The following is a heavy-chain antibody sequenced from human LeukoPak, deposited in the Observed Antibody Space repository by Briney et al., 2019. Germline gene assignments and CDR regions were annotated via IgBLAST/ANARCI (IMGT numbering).Heavy chain of an antibody. J-gene: IGHJ6*02. CDR3: ARGLLGYCSSTSCYRYYYGMDV. D-gene: IGHD2-2*01. CDR1: GGSISSGGYY. Sequence: SQTLSLTCTVSGGSISSGGYYWSWIRQHPGKGLEWIGYIYYSGSTYYNPSLKSRVTISVDTSKNQFSLKLSSVTAADTAVYYCARGLLGYCSSTSCYRYYYGMDVWGQGTTVTVSS. CDR2: IYYSGST. V-gene: IGHV4-31*03.